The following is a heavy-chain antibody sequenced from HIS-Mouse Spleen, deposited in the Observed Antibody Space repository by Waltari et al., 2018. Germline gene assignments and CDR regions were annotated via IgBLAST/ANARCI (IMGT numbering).Heavy chain of an antibody. V-gene: IGHV3-64*01. J-gene: IGHJ3*02. CDR3: ARVYWGFDAFDI. CDR1: GFTFSSYA. CDR2: ISSNGGST. D-gene: IGHD7-27*01. Sequence: EVQLVESGGGLVQPGGSLRLSCAASGFTFSSYAMHWVRQAPGKGLEYVSAISSNGGSTYYANSVKGRFTISRDNSKNTLYLQMGSLRAEDMAVYYCARVYWGFDAFDIWGQGTMVTVSS.